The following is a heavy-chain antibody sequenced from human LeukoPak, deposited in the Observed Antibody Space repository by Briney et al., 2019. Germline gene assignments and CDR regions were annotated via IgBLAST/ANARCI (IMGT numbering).Heavy chain of an antibody. CDR3: ARTRRGYSYGSHYYYMDV. J-gene: IGHJ6*03. Sequence: SETLSLTCTVSGGSISSYYWSWIRQPAGKGLEWIGRIYTSGSTNYNPSLKSRVTMSVDTSKNQFSLKLSSVTAADTAVYYCARTRRGYSYGSHYYYMDVWGKGTTVTVSS. D-gene: IGHD5-18*01. V-gene: IGHV4-4*07. CDR1: GGSISSYY. CDR2: IYTSGST.